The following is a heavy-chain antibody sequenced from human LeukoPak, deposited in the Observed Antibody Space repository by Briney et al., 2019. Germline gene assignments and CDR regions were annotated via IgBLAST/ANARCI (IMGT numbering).Heavy chain of an antibody. CDR1: GFTFSSYA. CDR2: LRGGGIST. Sequence: GGSLRLSCAASGFTFSSYAMSWVRQAPGKGLEWVSGLRGGGISTYYADSVKGRFAISRDSSKNTLYLQMNSLRAEDTAIYYCAKDSYNWNYGLFDYWGQGTLVTVSS. CDR3: AKDSYNWNYGLFDY. D-gene: IGHD1-7*01. J-gene: IGHJ4*02. V-gene: IGHV3-23*01.